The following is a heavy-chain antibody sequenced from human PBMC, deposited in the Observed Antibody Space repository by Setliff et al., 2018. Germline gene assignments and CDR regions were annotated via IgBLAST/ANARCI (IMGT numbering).Heavy chain of an antibody. CDR1: GGSISSYY. CDR3: AREQWLDPPGYYYMDV. Sequence: SETLSLTCTVSGGSISSYYWSWIRQPAGRGLEWIGHIYIGGSANYNPSLKSRVTMSIDTSKNQFSLKLNSVTAADTAVYYCAREQWLDPPGYYYMDVWAKGTTVTVSS. V-gene: IGHV4-4*07. J-gene: IGHJ6*03. D-gene: IGHD6-19*01. CDR2: IYIGGSA.